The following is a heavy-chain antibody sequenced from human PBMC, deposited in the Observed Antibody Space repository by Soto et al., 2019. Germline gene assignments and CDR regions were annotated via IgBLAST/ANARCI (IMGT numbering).Heavy chain of an antibody. J-gene: IGHJ6*02. D-gene: IGHD3-16*01. CDR1: GFTFSSYG. Sequence: VGSLRLSCAASGFTFSSYGMHWVRQAPGKGLEWVAVISYDGSNKYYADSVKGRFTISRDNSKNTLYLQMNSLRAEDTAVYYCAKGTGYGYYYYYGMDVWGQGTTVTVSS. CDR3: AKGTGYGYYYYYGMDV. V-gene: IGHV3-30*18. CDR2: ISYDGSNK.